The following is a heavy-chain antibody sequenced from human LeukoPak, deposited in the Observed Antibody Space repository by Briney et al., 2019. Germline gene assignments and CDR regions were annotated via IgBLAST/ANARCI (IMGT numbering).Heavy chain of an antibody. CDR1: GFTFSSYW. J-gene: IGHJ4*02. CDR2: IEQDGSKK. Sequence: PGGSLRLSCAASGFTFSSYWMTWVRQAPGKGLEWVANIEQDGSKKNYVDSVKGRFTISRDNAKNSLYLQMNSLRVEDTALYYCARERLVREPPSLDCWGQGVLVTVSS. V-gene: IGHV3-7*01. D-gene: IGHD6-6*01. CDR3: ARERLVREPPSLDC.